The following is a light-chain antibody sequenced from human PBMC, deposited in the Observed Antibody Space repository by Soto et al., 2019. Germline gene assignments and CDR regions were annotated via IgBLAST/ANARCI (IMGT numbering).Light chain of an antibody. CDR3: QQYGSSIT. CDR1: QSVNKNY. V-gene: IGKV3-20*01. CDR2: GAS. Sequence: EIVLTQSPATLSLSPGERATLSCRASQSVNKNYIAWYQQKPGQAPRPLIFGASRRSTGISDRISGSGSGTDFTLTISRLEPEDFAVYYCQQYGSSITFGQGTRLEIK. J-gene: IGKJ5*01.